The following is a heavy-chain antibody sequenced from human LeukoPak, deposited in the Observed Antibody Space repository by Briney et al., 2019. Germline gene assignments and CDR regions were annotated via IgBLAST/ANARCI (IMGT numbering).Heavy chain of an antibody. J-gene: IGHJ4*02. V-gene: IGHV1-46*01. CDR1: GWTFTRYY. D-gene: IGHD3-22*01. Sequence: GSAVNVSCMGCGWTFTRYYMHGLRQPAGQGVAGVGIINPSCCRTSFARKLQDRVTMTREMSTSAVYMEVSSRHAGRSAVYYWPREDSSGLTWFQGGGQGTPVTVPS. CDR2: INPSCCRT. CDR3: PREDSSGLTWFQG.